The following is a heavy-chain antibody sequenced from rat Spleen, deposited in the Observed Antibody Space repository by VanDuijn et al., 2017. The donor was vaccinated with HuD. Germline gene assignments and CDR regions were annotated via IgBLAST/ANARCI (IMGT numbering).Heavy chain of an antibody. CDR3: ARDYSNYFPYWYFDF. V-gene: IGHV5S13*01. CDR1: GFTFSNYY. J-gene: IGHJ1*01. CDR2: ISTGSTNT. D-gene: IGHD1-2*01. Sequence: EVQLVESGGGLVQPGRSLKLSCTASGFTFSNYYMAWVRQAPTKGLEWVASISTGSTNTYYRDSVKGRFTISRDNAKNTQYLQMDSLRSEDTATYYCARDYSNYFPYWYFDFWGPGTMVTVSS.